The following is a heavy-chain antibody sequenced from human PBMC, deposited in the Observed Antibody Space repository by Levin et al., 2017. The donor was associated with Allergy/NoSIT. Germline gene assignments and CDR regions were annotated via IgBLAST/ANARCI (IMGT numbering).Heavy chain of an antibody. Sequence: SETLSLTCTVSGGSISSYYWSWIRQPPGKGLEWIGYIYYSGSTNYNPSLKSRVTISVDTSKNQFSLKLSSVTAADTAVYYCARDKKVRWDKDGMDAWGQGTTVTVSS. CDR1: GGSISSYY. D-gene: IGHD4-23*01. CDR3: ARDKKVRWDKDGMDA. J-gene: IGHJ6*02. CDR2: IYYSGST. V-gene: IGHV4-59*01.